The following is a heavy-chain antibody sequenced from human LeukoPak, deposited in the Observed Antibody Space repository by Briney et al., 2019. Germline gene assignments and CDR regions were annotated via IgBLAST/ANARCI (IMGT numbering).Heavy chain of an antibody. CDR2: ICSSGSTI. D-gene: IGHD3-10*02. Sequence: GGSLKQSCAGSGLTYSIYEKNRARQARGKGIESASYICSSGSTIYYADSVKGRFTISRYNAKNSLYLQMNSLRAEDTAVYYCAELGITMIGGVWGKGTTVTISS. V-gene: IGHV3-48*03. J-gene: IGHJ6*04. CDR1: GLTYSIYE. CDR3: AELGITMIGGV.